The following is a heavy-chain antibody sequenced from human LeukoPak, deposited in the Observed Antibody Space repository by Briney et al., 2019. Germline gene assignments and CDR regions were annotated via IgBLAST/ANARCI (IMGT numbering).Heavy chain of an antibody. CDR3: ARDWGIAVERTEGLDY. D-gene: IGHD6-19*01. V-gene: IGHV3-11*06. CDR1: GFTFSDYY. CDR2: ISSSIIYT. J-gene: IGHJ4*02. Sequence: GGSLRLSCAPSGFTFSDYYMSRIRQAPGKGLERVSYISSSIIYTNYTDSVKGRFTISGDNAKNSMYLRMHSLRAEDTAVYYCARDWGIAVERTEGLDYWGQGTLVTVSS.